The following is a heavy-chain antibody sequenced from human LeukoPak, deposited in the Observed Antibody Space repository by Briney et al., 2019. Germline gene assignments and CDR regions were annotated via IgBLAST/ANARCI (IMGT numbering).Heavy chain of an antibody. V-gene: IGHV3-66*01. D-gene: IGHD4-17*01. CDR2: IYSGGST. J-gene: IGHJ3*02. Sequence: GGSLGLSCAASGFTVSSNYMSWVRQAPGKGLEWVSVIYSGGSTYYADSVKGRFTISRDNSKNTLYLQMNSLRAEDTAVYYCARGSTVTNGAFDIWGQGTMVTVSS. CDR1: GFTVSSNY. CDR3: ARGSTVTNGAFDI.